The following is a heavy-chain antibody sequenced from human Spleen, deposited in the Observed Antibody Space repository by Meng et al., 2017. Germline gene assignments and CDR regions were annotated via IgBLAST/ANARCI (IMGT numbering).Heavy chain of an antibody. V-gene: IGHV4-34*01. CDR3: ARGPTTMAHDFDY. J-gene: IGHJ4*02. D-gene: IGHD4-11*01. Sequence: SETLSLTCVVSGGSFSDYYWSRLRQPPGKGLEWIGEINHSGSTNYNPSLESRATISVDTSQNNLSLKLSSVTAADSAVYYCARGPTTMAHDFDYWGQGTLVTVSS. CDR2: INHSGST. CDR1: GGSFSDYY.